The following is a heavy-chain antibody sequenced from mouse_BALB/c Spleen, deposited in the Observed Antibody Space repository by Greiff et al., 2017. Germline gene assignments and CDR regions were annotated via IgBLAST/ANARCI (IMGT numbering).Heavy chain of an antibody. Sequence: EVNVVESGGDLVKPGGSLKLSCAASGFTFSSYGMSWVRQTPDKRLEWVATISSGGSYTYYPDSVKGRFTISRDNAKNTLYLQMSSLKSEDTAMYYCARQLLPAWFAYWGQGTLVTVSA. CDR1: GFTFSSYG. V-gene: IGHV5-6*01. D-gene: IGHD2-12*01. CDR3: ARQLLPAWFAY. J-gene: IGHJ3*01. CDR2: ISSGGSYT.